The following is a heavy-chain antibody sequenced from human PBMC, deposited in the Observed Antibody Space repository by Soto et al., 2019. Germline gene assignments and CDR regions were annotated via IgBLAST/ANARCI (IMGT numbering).Heavy chain of an antibody. CDR1: GYTFTSYY. D-gene: IGHD2-2*01. CDR3: ARDQISVVVPAAILGYYYGMDV. J-gene: IGHJ6*02. Sequence: VASVKVSCKASGYTFTSYYMHWVRQAPGQGLEWMGIINPSGGSTSYAQKFQGRVTMTRDTSTSTVYMELSSLRSEDTAVYYCARDQISVVVPAAILGYYYGMDVWGQGTTVTVSS. V-gene: IGHV1-46*01. CDR2: INPSGGST.